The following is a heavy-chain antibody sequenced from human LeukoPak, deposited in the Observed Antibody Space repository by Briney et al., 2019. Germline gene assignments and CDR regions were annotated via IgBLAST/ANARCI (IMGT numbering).Heavy chain of an antibody. CDR3: ARGVGLMTGLPWDYYYYGMDV. CDR1: GFTVSSNY. Sequence: GGSLRLSCAASGFTVSSNYMSWVRQAPGKGLEWVSVIYSGGSTYYAGSVKGRFTISRDNSKNTLYLQMNSLRAEDTAVYYCARGVGLMTGLPWDYYYYGMDVWGQGTTVTVSS. V-gene: IGHV3-66*01. CDR2: IYSGGST. D-gene: IGHD3-9*01. J-gene: IGHJ6*02.